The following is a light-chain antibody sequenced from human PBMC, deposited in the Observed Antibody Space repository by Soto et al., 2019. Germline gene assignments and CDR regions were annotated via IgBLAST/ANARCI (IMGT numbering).Light chain of an antibody. Sequence: DIVLTQSPGTLSLSPGERVTLSCRASQSVCSRCLVWYQQKPGQSPRLLIYGASSRATGIPDRFSRSGSGTDYTLTISRLEHEDFAVYYCQHYGTTPWTFGQRTKVGIK. V-gene: IGKV3-20*01. CDR2: GAS. J-gene: IGKJ1*01. CDR1: QSVCSRC. CDR3: QHYGTTPWT.